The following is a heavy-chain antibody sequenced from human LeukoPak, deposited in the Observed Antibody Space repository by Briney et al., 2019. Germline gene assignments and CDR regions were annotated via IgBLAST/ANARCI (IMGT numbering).Heavy chain of an antibody. V-gene: IGHV4-59*08. CDR1: GGSISSYY. CDR3: ARRGSGASLEYYFDL. Sequence: SETLSLTCTVSGGSISSYYWSWIRQPPGEGLEYIGYIYYSGNTNSNPSLNSRVTISVDTSKNQFSLKLSSVTAADTAVYYCARRGSGASLEYYFDLWGRGTLVTVSS. D-gene: IGHD1-14*01. J-gene: IGHJ2*01. CDR2: IYYSGNT.